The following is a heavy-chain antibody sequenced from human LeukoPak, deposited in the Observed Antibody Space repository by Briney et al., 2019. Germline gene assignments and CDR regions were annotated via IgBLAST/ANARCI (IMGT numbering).Heavy chain of an antibody. J-gene: IGHJ5*02. V-gene: IGHV4-38-2*02. CDR3: VRDGYYGSGSPGWFGP. CDR2: VFHRGTT. D-gene: IGHD3-10*01. Sequence: TSETLSLTCTVSGYSINSAFYWGWIRVPPGKGPEWIGSVFHRGTTYYNSSLKGRVNISIDTSKNQFSLKLNSLTAEDTAMYYCVRDGYYGSGSPGWFGPWGPGTLVIVSA. CDR1: GYSINSAFY.